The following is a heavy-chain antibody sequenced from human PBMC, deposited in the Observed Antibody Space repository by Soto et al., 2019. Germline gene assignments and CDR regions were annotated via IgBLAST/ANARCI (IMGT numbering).Heavy chain of an antibody. Sequence: GGSLRLSCAASGFTVSSKYMHWVRQAPGKGLMWVSRINTDGSRTSYADSVKGRFAISRDNAKNTLYLQMNSLRAEDTAVYYCARVRSGSYDWFDPWGQGTLVTVSS. CDR1: GFTVSSKY. CDR3: ARVRSGSYDWFDP. CDR2: INTDGSRT. J-gene: IGHJ5*02. D-gene: IGHD3-10*01. V-gene: IGHV3-74*01.